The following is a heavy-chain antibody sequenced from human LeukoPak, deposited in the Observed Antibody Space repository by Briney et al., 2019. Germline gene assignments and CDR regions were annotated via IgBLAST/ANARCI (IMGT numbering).Heavy chain of an antibody. Sequence: ASVKVSCKASGYSFASFGINWVRQAPGQGLEWMGWISAYNGDTNYAQNLQGRVTMTTDTSTSTAYMDLRGLTSDDTAVYYCARGGYYGSGSFPDYWGQGTLVTVSS. CDR2: ISAYNGDT. D-gene: IGHD3-10*01. CDR3: ARGGYYGSGSFPDY. J-gene: IGHJ4*02. V-gene: IGHV1-18*01. CDR1: GYSFASFG.